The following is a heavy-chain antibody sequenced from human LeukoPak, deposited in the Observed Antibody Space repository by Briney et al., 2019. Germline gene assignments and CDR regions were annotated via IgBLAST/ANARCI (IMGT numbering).Heavy chain of an antibody. V-gene: IGHV1-69*05. D-gene: IGHD3-22*01. CDR3: ARGRKPYYYDSSGYYSPKLFDY. Sequence: SVKVSXKASGGTFSSYAISWVRQAPGQGLEWMGRIIPIFGTANYAQKFQGRVTITTDESTSTAYMELSSLRSEDTAVYYCARGRKPYYYDSSGYYSPKLFDYWGQGTLVTVSS. J-gene: IGHJ4*02. CDR2: IIPIFGTA. CDR1: GGTFSSYA.